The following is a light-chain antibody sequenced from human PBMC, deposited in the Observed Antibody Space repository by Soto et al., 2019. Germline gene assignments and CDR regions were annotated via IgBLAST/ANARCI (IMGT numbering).Light chain of an antibody. Sequence: EIVMTQSPATLSLSPGERAALSCRAIQSITSELAWYQQKPGPPPRLLMYGASTRATGVPDRFTGSESGSEVALTISGLQSEDFAVYYCQQGHNWPLTFGQGPRLEI. V-gene: IGKV3-15*01. CDR1: QSITSE. J-gene: IGKJ2*01. CDR3: QQGHNWPLT. CDR2: GAS.